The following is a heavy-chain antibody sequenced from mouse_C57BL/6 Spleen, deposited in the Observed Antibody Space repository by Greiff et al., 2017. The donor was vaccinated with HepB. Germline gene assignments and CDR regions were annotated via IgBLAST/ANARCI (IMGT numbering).Heavy chain of an antibody. CDR1: GFTFSSYG. J-gene: IGHJ2*01. CDR2: ISSGGSYT. V-gene: IGHV5-6*02. CDR3: ARHNGSYFDY. Sequence: EVKLVESGGDLVKPGGSLKLSCAASGFTFSSYGMSWVRQTPDKRLEWVATISSGGSYTYYPDSVKGRFTISRDNAKNTLYLQMSSLKSEDTAVYYCARHNGSYFDYWGQGTTLTVSS.